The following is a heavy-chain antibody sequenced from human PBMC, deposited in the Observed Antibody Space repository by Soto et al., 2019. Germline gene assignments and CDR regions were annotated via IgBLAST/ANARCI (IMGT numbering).Heavy chain of an antibody. CDR2: DNPKSGGT. Sequence: QVHLVQSGAEVREPGASVKVSCKTSGYTFTADYIHWVRQAPGQVLEGMGWDNPKSGGTEFSRKFRGRVTMNSDTSRSTAYMEVGRLTSDDTAVYYGARSGERWHHLANRGQRNLVTVSS. J-gene: IGHJ4*02. CDR3: ARSGERWHHLAN. V-gene: IGHV1-2*02. CDR1: GYTFTADY.